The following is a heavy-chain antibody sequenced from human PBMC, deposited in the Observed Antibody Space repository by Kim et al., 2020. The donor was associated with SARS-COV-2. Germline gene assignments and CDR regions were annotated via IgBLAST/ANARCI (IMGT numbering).Heavy chain of an antibody. V-gene: IGHV4-38-2*02. Sequence: SETLSLTCTVSAYSISSGYYWGWVRQPPGKGLEWIASIYHSGSTYYNPSLRSRVTISVDTSKNQFSLKVKSVTAADTAMYYCTRGLQSDYYYFGMDVWSQGTTVTVSS. J-gene: IGHJ6*02. CDR2: IYHSGST. D-gene: IGHD4-4*01. CDR3: TRGLQSDYYYFGMDV. CDR1: AYSISSGYY.